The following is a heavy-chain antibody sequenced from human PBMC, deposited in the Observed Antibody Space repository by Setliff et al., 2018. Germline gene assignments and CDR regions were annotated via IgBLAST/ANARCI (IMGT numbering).Heavy chain of an antibody. J-gene: IGHJ4*02. CDR2: IDYSGTT. CDR3: ARSGDYIWGSYRPYYFDH. Sequence: TSETLSLTCIVSGGSISSSSYYWGWIRQPPGKGLEWIGSIDYSGTTYYNPSLKSRVTISVDTSKNQVSLKLSSVTAADTAVYYCARSGDYIWGSYRPYYFDHWGQGTLVTVSS. D-gene: IGHD3-16*02. V-gene: IGHV4-39*07. CDR1: GGSISSSSYY.